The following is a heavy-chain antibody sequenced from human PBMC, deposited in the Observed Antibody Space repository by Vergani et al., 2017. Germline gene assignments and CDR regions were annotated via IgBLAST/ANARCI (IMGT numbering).Heavy chain of an antibody. D-gene: IGHD3-9*01. Sequence: QVQLEESGPGLVKPSETLSLTCTVSGGSFNTYYWSWIRQSPGKGLEWIGYIYSTGNTNYNPSLNSRDTMSVDTSKNQFSLKLRSVTAADTAVYFCARVMYRDEASTGYRLEGMDIWGQGTTVTISS. CDR2: IYSTGNT. V-gene: IGHV4-59*13. J-gene: IGHJ6*02. CDR3: ARVMYRDEASTGYRLEGMDI. CDR1: GGSFNTYY.